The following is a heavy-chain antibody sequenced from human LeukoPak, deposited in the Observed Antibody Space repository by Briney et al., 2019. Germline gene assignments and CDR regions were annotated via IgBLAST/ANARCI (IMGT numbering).Heavy chain of an antibody. J-gene: IGHJ4*02. V-gene: IGHV4-34*01. CDR1: GGSFSGYY. CDR2: INHSGST. CDR3: ALYDFWSGYLI. D-gene: IGHD3-3*01. Sequence: PSETLSLTCAVYGGSFSGYYWSWIRQPPGKGLEWIGEINHSGSTNYNPSLKSRVTISVDTSKNQFSLKLSSVTAADTAVYYCALYDFWSGYLIWGQGTLVTVSS.